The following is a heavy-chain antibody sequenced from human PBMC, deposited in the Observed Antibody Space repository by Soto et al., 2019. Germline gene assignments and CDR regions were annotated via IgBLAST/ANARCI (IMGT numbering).Heavy chain of an antibody. V-gene: IGHV1-18*01. J-gene: IGHJ4*02. Sequence: QVHLVQSGAEVKQPGASVKVSCKGSGYGFTTYGITWVRQAPGQGLEWMAWISAHNGNTNYAQKLQGRVTVTRDTSTSTAYMELRSLRSDGTAVCCWARGRWGDDWGQGALVTVSS. CDR2: ISAHNGNT. D-gene: IGHD3-16*01. CDR1: GYGFTTYG. CDR3: ARGRWGDD.